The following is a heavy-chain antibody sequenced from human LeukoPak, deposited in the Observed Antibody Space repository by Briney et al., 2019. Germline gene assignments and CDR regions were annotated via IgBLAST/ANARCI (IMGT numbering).Heavy chain of an antibody. J-gene: IGHJ4*02. CDR1: GFTFSSSA. D-gene: IGHD5-18*01. CDR2: ISGRDAGT. Sequence: PGGSLRLSCAASGFTFSSSAMSWVRQAPGKGLEWVSGISGRDAGTYYADSVRGRFTISRDNSKNTLYLQINSLRAEDTAVYYCARVFDQGVDTAMTDWGQGTLVTVSS. CDR3: ARVFDQGVDTAMTD. V-gene: IGHV3-23*01.